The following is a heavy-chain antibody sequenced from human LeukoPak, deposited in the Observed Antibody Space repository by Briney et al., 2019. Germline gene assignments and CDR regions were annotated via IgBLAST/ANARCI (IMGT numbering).Heavy chain of an antibody. Sequence: PGGSLRLSCAASGFTFSSNSMNWVRQAPGKGLEWVSYISSSSTTIFYADSLKGRFTISRDNAKNSLYLQMNSLRDEDTAVYYCARGGKYYYGSGSYYTTRWYYYGMDVWGQGTTVTVSS. CDR2: ISSSSTTI. J-gene: IGHJ6*02. V-gene: IGHV3-48*02. D-gene: IGHD3-10*01. CDR1: GFTFSSNS. CDR3: ARGGKYYYGSGSYYTTRWYYYGMDV.